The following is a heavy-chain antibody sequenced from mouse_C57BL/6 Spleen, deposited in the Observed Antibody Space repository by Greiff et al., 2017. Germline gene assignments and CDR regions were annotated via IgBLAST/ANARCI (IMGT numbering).Heavy chain of an antibody. Sequence: QVQLQQPGAELVKPGASVKLSCKASGYTFTSYWMHWVQQRPGRGLEWIGRIDPNSGGTKYNEKFKSKATLTVDKPSSTAYMQLSSLTSEDSAVYYCASSYSNLYYYAMDYWGQGTSVTVSS. V-gene: IGHV1-72*01. J-gene: IGHJ4*01. D-gene: IGHD2-5*01. CDR2: IDPNSGGT. CDR3: ASSYSNLYYYAMDY. CDR1: GYTFTSYW.